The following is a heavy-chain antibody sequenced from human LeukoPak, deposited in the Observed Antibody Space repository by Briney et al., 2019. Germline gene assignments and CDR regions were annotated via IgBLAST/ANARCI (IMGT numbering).Heavy chain of an antibody. CDR2: ISSSSSYI. Sequence: GGSLRLSCTASGFTFSSYSMNWVRQAPGKGLEWVSSISSSSSYIYYADSVKGRFTISRDNAKNSLYLQMNSLRAEDTAVYYCARGTRLRQATTAPEAGYWGQGTLVTVSS. D-gene: IGHD5-12*01. CDR1: GFTFSSYS. J-gene: IGHJ4*02. CDR3: ARGTRLRQATTAPEAGY. V-gene: IGHV3-21*01.